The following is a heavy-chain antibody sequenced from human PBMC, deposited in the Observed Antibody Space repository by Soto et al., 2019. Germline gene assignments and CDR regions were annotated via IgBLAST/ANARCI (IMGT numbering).Heavy chain of an antibody. CDR2: ISASGSSI. V-gene: IGHV3-23*01. D-gene: IGHD6-13*01. CDR3: AKGGDSSSWKNWFDP. CDR1: GFPFSSYS. J-gene: IGHJ5*02. Sequence: PGGSLRLSCTASGFPFSSYSMSWVRQAPGKGLEWDSGISASGSSIYYADSVKGRFTISRDNSKNTLYLQMNSLRAEDTAVYYCAKGGDSSSWKNWFDPWGQGTLVTVSS.